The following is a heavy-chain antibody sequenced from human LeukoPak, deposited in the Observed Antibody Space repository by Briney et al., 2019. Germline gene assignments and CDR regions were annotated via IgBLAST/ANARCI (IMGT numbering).Heavy chain of an antibody. V-gene: IGHV1-2*02. CDR3: ATSLRYCTSTDCYAFFDY. J-gene: IGHJ4*02. CDR1: GYTFTGYY. CDR2: INPNSGGT. Sequence: GASVKVSCKASGYTFTGYYMHWVRQAPGQGLEWMGWINPNSGGTNYAQKFQGRVTMTRDTSISTAYMELSRLRSDDTAVYYCATSLRYCTSTDCYAFFDYWGQGTLVTVSS. D-gene: IGHD2-2*01.